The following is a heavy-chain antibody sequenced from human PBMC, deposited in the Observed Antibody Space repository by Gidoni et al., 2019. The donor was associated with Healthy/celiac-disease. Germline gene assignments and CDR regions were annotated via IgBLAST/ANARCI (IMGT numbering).Heavy chain of an antibody. J-gene: IGHJ5*02. CDR1: GGSIRSSSYY. CDR3: ASQTYYYDSSDGWFDP. V-gene: IGHV4-39*07. CDR2: IFYSGST. D-gene: IGHD3-22*01. Sequence: QLQLQESGPGLVKPSETLSLTCTVSGGSIRSSSYYWGWIRQPPGKGLEWIGSIFYSGSTYYNPSLKSRVTISVDTSKNQFSLKLSSVTAADTAVYYCASQTYYYDSSDGWFDPWGQGTLVTVSS.